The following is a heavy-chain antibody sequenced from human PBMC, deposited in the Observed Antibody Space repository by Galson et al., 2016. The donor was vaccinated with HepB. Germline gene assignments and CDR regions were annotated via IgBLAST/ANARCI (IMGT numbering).Heavy chain of an antibody. CDR3: ARGRTTSCNSAFDI. CDR1: GFTFSSYA. D-gene: IGHD2-2*02. J-gene: IGHJ3*02. Sequence: SLRLSCAASGFTFSSYAMSWVRQAPGKGLEWVSVISGSGASTYYADSVKGRFTISRDNSKNTLYLQVNSLRVEDTAIYYRARGRTTSCNSAFDIWGQGTMVTVSS. V-gene: IGHV3-23*01. CDR2: ISGSGAST.